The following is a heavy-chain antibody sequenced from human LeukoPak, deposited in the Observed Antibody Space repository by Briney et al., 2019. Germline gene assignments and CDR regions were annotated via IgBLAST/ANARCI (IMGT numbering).Heavy chain of an antibody. V-gene: IGHV1-69*01. J-gene: IGHJ4*02. Sequence: GLEWMGGILPVFGTANYVQKFQGRVTITADESTSTAYMELSSLRSEDTAVYYCAETHGVPWGQGTLVTVSS. CDR3: AETHGVP. CDR2: ILPVFGTA. D-gene: IGHD2-8*01.